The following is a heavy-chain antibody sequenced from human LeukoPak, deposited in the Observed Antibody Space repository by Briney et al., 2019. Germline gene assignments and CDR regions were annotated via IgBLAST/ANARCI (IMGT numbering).Heavy chain of an antibody. CDR2: ISYDGSNK. CDR1: GFTFSSYA. D-gene: IGHD3-22*01. V-gene: IGHV3-30*01. Sequence: GGSLRLSCAASGFTFSSYAMHWVRQAPGKGLEWVAVISYDGSNKYYADSVKGRFTISRDNSKNTLYLQMNSLRAEDTAVYHCTRPDYYDSSGKLDYWGQGTLVTVSS. J-gene: IGHJ4*02. CDR3: TRPDYYDSSGKLDY.